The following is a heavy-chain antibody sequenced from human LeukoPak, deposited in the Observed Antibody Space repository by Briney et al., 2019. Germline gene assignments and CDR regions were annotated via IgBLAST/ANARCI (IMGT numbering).Heavy chain of an antibody. CDR3: ARGWSCDY. Sequence: GGSLRLSCAASGFTFSTYWMHWVRQAPGKGLVWVSGINNSGSRINYADSVKGRFTISRDNAKNTLYLQMNSLRAEDTAVYYCARGWSCDYWGQGTLVTVSS. CDR2: INNSGSRI. D-gene: IGHD2-15*01. J-gene: IGHJ4*02. V-gene: IGHV3-74*01. CDR1: GFTFSTYW.